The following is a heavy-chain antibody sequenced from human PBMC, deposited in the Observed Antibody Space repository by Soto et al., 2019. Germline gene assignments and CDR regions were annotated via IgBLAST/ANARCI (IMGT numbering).Heavy chain of an antibody. V-gene: IGHV3-23*01. D-gene: IGHD2-8*02. Sequence: PRWSLRLSCAASGFTFSSYAMSWVRQAPGKGLEWVSAISGSGGSTYYADSVKGRFTISRDNSKNTLYLQMNSLRAEDTAVYYCAKRYPRTERTFQHWGQGTLVTVSS. CDR3: AKRYPRTERTFQH. CDR1: GFTFSSYA. J-gene: IGHJ1*01. CDR2: ISGSGGST.